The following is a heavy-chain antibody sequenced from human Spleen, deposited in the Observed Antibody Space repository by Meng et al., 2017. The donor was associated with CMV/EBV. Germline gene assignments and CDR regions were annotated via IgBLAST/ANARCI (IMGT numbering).Heavy chain of an antibody. CDR1: GFTFRDYF. Sequence: GESLKISCAASGFTFRDYFMSWIRQAPGKGLEWVSYISSSGRTIYYADSVKGRFTISRDNAENSLYLQMNSLRADDTAVYYCARDHYTYRAYYYYGMDVWGQGTTVTVSS. CDR3: ARDHYTYRAYYYYGMDV. D-gene: IGHD2-2*02. J-gene: IGHJ6*02. CDR2: ISSSGRTI. V-gene: IGHV3-11*04.